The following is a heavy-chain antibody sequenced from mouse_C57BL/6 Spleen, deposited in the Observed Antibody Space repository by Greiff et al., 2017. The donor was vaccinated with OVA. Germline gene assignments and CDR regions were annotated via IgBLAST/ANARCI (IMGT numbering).Heavy chain of an antibody. J-gene: IGHJ2*01. CDR1: GYTFTSYW. CDR3: AIEAITTVEERDY. D-gene: IGHD1-1*01. Sequence: QVQLKQPGAELVKPGASVKVSCKASGYTFTSYWMHWVKQRPGQGLEWIGRIHPSDSDTNYNQKFKGKATLTVDKSSSTAYMQLSSLTSEDSAVYYCAIEAITTVEERDYWGQGTTLTVSS. V-gene: IGHV1-74*01. CDR2: IHPSDSDT.